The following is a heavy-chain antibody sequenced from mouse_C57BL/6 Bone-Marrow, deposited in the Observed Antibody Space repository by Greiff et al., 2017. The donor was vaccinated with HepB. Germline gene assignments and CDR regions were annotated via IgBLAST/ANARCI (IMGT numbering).Heavy chain of an antibody. CDR1: GYTFTSYW. V-gene: IGHV1-50*01. Sequence: QVQLQQPGAELVKPGASVKLSCKASGYTFTSYWMQWVKQRPGKGLEWIGEIDPSDSYTNYNQKFKGKATLTVDTSSSTAYMQLSSLTSEDSAVYYCARLGDYEVDYWGQGTSVTVSS. D-gene: IGHD2-4*01. J-gene: IGHJ4*01. CDR2: IDPSDSYT. CDR3: ARLGDYEVDY.